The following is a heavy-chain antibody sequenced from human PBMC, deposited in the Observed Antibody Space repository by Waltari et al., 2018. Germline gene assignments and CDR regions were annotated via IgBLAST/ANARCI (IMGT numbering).Heavy chain of an antibody. CDR3: ARGGKQWLVRGAFDI. Sequence: EVQLVESGGGLVQPGGSLRLSCAASGFTFSSYWMSWVRQAPGKGLEWVANIKQDGSEKYYVDSVKGRFTISRDNAKNSLYLQMNSLRAEDTAVYYCARGGKQWLVRGAFDIWGQGTMVTVSS. CDR1: GFTFSSYW. CDR2: IKQDGSEK. D-gene: IGHD6-19*01. V-gene: IGHV3-7*01. J-gene: IGHJ3*02.